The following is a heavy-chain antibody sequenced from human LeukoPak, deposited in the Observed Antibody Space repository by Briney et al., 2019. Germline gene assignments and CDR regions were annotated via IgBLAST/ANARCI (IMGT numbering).Heavy chain of an antibody. V-gene: IGHV3-33*01. CDR1: GFTFSSYG. Sequence: GGSLRLSCAASGFTFSSYGMHWVRQAPGKGLEWVAVIWYDGSNKYYADSVKGRFTISRDNSKNTLYLQMNGLRAEDTAVYYCARASWVADFDYWGQGTLVTVSS. CDR3: ARASWVADFDY. D-gene: IGHD3-16*01. J-gene: IGHJ4*02. CDR2: IWYDGSNK.